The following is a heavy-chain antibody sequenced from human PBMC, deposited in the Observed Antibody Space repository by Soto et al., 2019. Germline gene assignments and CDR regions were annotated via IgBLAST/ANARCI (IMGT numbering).Heavy chain of an antibody. CDR2: INHSGST. D-gene: IGHD6-19*01. CDR1: GGSFSGYY. CDR3: ARGRSSGWDDHFDY. Sequence: SETLSLTCAVYGGSFSGYYWSWIRQPPGKGLEWIGEINHSGSTNYNPSLKSRVTISVDTSKNQFSLKMSSVTAADTAVYYCARGRSSGWDDHFDYWGQGTLVTVSS. V-gene: IGHV4-34*01. J-gene: IGHJ4*02.